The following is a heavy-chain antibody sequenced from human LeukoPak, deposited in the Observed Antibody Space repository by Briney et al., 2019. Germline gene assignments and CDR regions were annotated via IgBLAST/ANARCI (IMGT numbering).Heavy chain of an antibody. CDR3: ARVRRITGTTDFDY. J-gene: IGHJ4*02. Sequence: PSDTLSLTCAVNGGSFSRYYWSWIRQPPGKGLEWIGEINHRGSTNYNPSLKSRVTISVDTSKNQFSVKLSSVTAADTAVYYCARVRRITGTTDFDYWGQGTLVTVSS. CDR2: INHRGST. CDR1: GGSFSRYY. D-gene: IGHD1-20*01. V-gene: IGHV4-34*01.